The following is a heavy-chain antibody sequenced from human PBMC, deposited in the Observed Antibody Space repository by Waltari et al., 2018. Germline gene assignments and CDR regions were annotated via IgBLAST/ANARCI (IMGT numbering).Heavy chain of an antibody. J-gene: IGHJ4*02. CDR3: ATRITIFGVVIIEPYYFDY. D-gene: IGHD3-3*01. V-gene: IGHV4-38-2*01. CDR2: IYHSGST. Sequence: QVQLQESGPGLVKPSETLSLTCAVSGYSISSGYYWGWIRQPPGKGLEWIGSIYHSGSTYYNPSLKSRVTISVDTSKNQFSLKLSSVTAADTAVYYCATRITIFGVVIIEPYYFDYWGQGTLVTVSS. CDR1: GYSISSGYY.